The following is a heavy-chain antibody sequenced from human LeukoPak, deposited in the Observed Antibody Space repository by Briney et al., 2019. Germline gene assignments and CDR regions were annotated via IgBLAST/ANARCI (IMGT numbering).Heavy chain of an antibody. D-gene: IGHD3-9*01. J-gene: IGHJ3*02. V-gene: IGHV4-39*07. CDR3: ARDHPVADWAPDI. Sequence: SETLSLTCTVSGXSISSNNYYWGWIRQPPGKGLEWIGTIYYSGSTYYNPSLKSRVTISADPSTNHFSLNLTSVTAADTAVYFCARDHPVADWAPDIWGRGTMVTVSS. CDR1: GXSISSNNYY. CDR2: IYYSGST.